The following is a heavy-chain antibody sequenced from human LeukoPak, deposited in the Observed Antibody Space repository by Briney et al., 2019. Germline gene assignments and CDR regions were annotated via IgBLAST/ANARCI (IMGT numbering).Heavy chain of an antibody. CDR1: GYTFTSYY. J-gene: IGHJ4*02. Sequence: ASVKVSCKASGYTFTSYYMHWVRQAPGQGLEWMGIINPSGGSTSYAQKFQGRVTMTRDTSTSTVYMELSSLRSEDTAVYYCARDFFSGSYDFWRGMVDYWGQGTLVTVSS. CDR3: ARDFFSGSYDFWRGMVDY. V-gene: IGHV1-46*01. D-gene: IGHD3-3*01. CDR2: INPSGGST.